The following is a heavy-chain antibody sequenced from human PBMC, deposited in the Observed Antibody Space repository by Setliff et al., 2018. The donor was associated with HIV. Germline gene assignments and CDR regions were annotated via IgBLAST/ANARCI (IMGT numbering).Heavy chain of an antibody. Sequence: GGSLRLSCQAADLAFSCYAXXXVRQAPGKGLEWVSIASPSGGTTYYADSVKGRFTISRNNSKSTLYLQMNSLKTEDTAVYYCAKPRRYNTYYFDHWGQGTLVTVSS. D-gene: IGHD3-3*01. CDR2: ASPSGGTT. J-gene: IGHJ4*02. CDR1: DLAFSCYA. V-gene: IGHV3-23*01. CDR3: AKPRRYNTYYFDH.